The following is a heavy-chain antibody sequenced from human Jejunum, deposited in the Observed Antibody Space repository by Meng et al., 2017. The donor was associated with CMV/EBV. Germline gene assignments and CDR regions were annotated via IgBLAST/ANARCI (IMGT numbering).Heavy chain of an antibody. CDR2: ISGSGGST. CDR1: YA. J-gene: IGHJ4*02. Sequence: YAMSWVRQAPGKGLEWVSAISGSGGSTYYADSVKGRFTISRDNSKNTLYLQMNSLRAEDTAVYYCAKEPLGYCSNTSCYRGGYFDYWGQGTLVTVSS. D-gene: IGHD2-2*01. CDR3: AKEPLGYCSNTSCYRGGYFDY. V-gene: IGHV3-23*01.